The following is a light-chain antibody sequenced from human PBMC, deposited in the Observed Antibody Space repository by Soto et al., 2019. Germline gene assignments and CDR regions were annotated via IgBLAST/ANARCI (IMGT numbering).Light chain of an antibody. V-gene: IGKV1-5*01. CDR3: QQYDSYPWT. Sequence: DIPMTQSTSTPRAFVVDRVTITCRASQRISSWLAWYQQKPGKAPKFLIYDGSTLESGVPARFSGSGSGTEFTLTISSLQPDDFGTYFCQQYDSYPWTFGQGTKV. CDR1: QRISSW. CDR2: DGS. J-gene: IGKJ1*01.